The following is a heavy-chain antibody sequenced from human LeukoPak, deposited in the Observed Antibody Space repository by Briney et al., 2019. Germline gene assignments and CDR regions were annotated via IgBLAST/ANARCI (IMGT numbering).Heavy chain of an antibody. CDR1: GFTFSSYG. CDR3: AKDLGQQLAFDY. J-gene: IGHJ4*02. Sequence: GGSLRLSCAASGFTFSSYGMHWVRQAPGKGLEWVAFIRYDGSNKYYADSVKGRFTISRDNSKNTLYLQMNSLRAEDTAVYYCAKDLGQQLAFDYWGQGTLVTVSS. D-gene: IGHD6-13*01. V-gene: IGHV3-30*02. CDR2: IRYDGSNK.